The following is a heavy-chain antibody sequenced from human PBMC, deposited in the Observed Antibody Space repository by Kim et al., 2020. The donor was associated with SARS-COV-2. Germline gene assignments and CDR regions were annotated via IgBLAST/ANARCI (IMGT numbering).Heavy chain of an antibody. Sequence: SETLSLTCTVSGGSISTYPWSWIRQPPGEGLEWIGDIAYTGATNYNPSLKSRVSMSVDTSKNQFSLKVSSATAADTAVYYCARGNAFDPWGQGTLVIVTS. CDR3: ARGNAFDP. CDR1: GGSISTYP. V-gene: IGHV4-59*01. J-gene: IGHJ5*02. CDR2: IAYTGAT.